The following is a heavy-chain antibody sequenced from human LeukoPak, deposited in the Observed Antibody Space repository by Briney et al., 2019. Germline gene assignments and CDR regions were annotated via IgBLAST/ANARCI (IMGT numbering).Heavy chain of an antibody. V-gene: IGHV3-74*01. D-gene: IGHD5-24*01. Sequence: PGGSLRLSCAASGFTFSSYWMHWVRQAPGKGLVWVSRISPDGSTTGHADSVKGRFTISRDNAKNSLYLQMNSLRVEDTAVYYCAKEGRSLQTYWGQGTLVTVSS. CDR1: GFTFSSYW. CDR2: ISPDGSTT. CDR3: AKEGRSLQTY. J-gene: IGHJ4*02.